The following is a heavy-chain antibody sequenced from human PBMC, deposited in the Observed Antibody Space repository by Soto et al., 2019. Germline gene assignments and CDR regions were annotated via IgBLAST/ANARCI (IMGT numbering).Heavy chain of an antibody. J-gene: IGHJ4*02. Sequence: EVQLVESGGGLTQPGGSLSLPGLVSGFIASGSNLIWVRQAPGKGLEGVSILYNHGKTNYVDSVKGRFTITRDNSKNTVYLQMNSLRVEDTAVYYCARLTEAERHWGQGALVTVSS. D-gene: IGHD1-1*01. CDR1: GFIASGSN. CDR2: LYNHGKT. V-gene: IGHV3-53*01. CDR3: ARLTEAERH.